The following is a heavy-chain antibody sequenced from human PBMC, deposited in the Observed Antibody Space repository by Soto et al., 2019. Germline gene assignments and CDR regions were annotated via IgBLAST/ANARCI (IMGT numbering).Heavy chain of an antibody. CDR2: IYYSGST. J-gene: IGHJ6*02. V-gene: IGHV4-30-4*01. CDR1: GGSISSGDYY. D-gene: IGHD7-27*01. CDR3: ARAYAWGNYYYGMDV. Sequence: SETLSLTCTVSGGSISSGDYYWSWIRQPPGKGLEWIGYIYYSGSTYYNPSLKSRVTISVDTSKNQFSLKLSSVTAADTAVYYCARAYAWGNYYYGMDVWGQGTTVTVSS.